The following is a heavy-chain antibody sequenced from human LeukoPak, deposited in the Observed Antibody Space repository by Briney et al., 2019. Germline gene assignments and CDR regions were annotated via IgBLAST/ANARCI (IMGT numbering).Heavy chain of an antibody. CDR1: GYTFTSYD. CDR2: MSPNSGNT. V-gene: IGHV1-8*03. J-gene: IGHJ1*01. D-gene: IGHD6-13*01. CDR3: ATRYSSSWYYFQH. Sequence: GASVKVSCKASGYTFTSYDINWVRQATGQGLEWMGWMSPNSGNTGYAQKFQGRVTITRNTSISTAYMELSSLRSEDTAVYYCATRYSSSWYYFQHWGQGTLVTVSS.